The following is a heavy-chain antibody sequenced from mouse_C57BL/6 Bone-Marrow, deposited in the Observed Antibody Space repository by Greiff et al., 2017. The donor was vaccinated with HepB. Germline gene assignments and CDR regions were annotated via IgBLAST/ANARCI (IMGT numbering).Heavy chain of an antibody. CDR2: ISSGGDYI. D-gene: IGHD3-1*01. J-gene: IGHJ4*01. CDR3: TREGYTRDYYAMDY. CDR1: GFTFSSYA. Sequence: EVQGVESGEGLVKPGGSLKLSCAASGFTFSSYAMSWVRQTPEKRLEWVAYISSGGDYIYYADTVKGRFTISRDNARNTLYLQMSSLKSEDTAMYYCTREGYTRDYYAMDYWGQGTSVTVSS. V-gene: IGHV5-9-1*02.